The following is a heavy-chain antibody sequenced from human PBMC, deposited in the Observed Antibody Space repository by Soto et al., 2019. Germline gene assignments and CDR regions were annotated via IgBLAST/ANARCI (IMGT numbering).Heavy chain of an antibody. D-gene: IGHD5-12*01. J-gene: IGHJ4*02. CDR2: IWYYGSNK. CDR1: GFTFSSYG. CDR3: ARDLRGYSGLDPPDY. Sequence: PGGSLRLSCAASGFTFSSYGMHWVRQAPGKGLEWVAVIWYYGSNKHYADSVKGRFTISRDNSKNTLYLQMNSLRAEDTAVYYWARDLRGYSGLDPPDYSGQGTMVNV. V-gene: IGHV3-33*01.